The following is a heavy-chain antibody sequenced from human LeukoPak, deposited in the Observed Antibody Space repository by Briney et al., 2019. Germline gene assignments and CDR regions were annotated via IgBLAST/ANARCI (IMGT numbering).Heavy chain of an antibody. CDR1: GGSISSYY. V-gene: IGHV4-59*01. CDR2: IYYSGST. J-gene: IGHJ4*02. Sequence: SETLSLTCTVSGGSISSYYRNWIRQPPGKGLEWIGYIYYSGSTKYNPSLKSRVAISVDTSKNQFSLKLSSVTAADTAVYYCARGLGYCTNGVCYPFDSWGQGTLVTVSS. CDR3: ARGLGYCTNGVCYPFDS. D-gene: IGHD2-8*01.